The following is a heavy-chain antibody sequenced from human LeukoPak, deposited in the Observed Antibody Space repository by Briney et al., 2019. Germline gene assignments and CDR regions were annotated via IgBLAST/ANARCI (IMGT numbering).Heavy chain of an antibody. V-gene: IGHV3-11*01. Sequence: PGESLRLSCAASGFTFSDYYMNWLRQAPGKGLEWVSSISRGGNSIYYTESVKGRFTISRDNAKNSLYLQMNSLRAEDTAVYYCAKVQDSSSWHPLDYWGQGTLVTVSS. CDR1: GFTFSDYY. CDR2: ISRGGNSI. CDR3: AKVQDSSSWHPLDY. J-gene: IGHJ4*02. D-gene: IGHD6-13*01.